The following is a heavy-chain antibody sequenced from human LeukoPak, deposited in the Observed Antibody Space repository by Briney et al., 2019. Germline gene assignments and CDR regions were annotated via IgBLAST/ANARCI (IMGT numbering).Heavy chain of an antibody. Sequence: PGGSLRLSCAASGFTLSSYAMSWVRQAPGKGLEWVSLISGNAGSTYYADSVKGRFTISRDITKNTLYLQMNSLRAEDTAVYYCAKGLVPAAIRVVDYWGQGTLVTVSS. V-gene: IGHV3-23*01. CDR3: AKGLVPAAIRVVDY. D-gene: IGHD2-2*01. CDR1: GFTLSSYA. CDR2: ISGNAGST. J-gene: IGHJ4*02.